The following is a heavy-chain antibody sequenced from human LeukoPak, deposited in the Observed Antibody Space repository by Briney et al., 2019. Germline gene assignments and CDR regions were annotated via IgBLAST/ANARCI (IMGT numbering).Heavy chain of an antibody. D-gene: IGHD2-2*01. CDR3: ARLSYCSSTSCKYSWFDP. J-gene: IGHJ5*02. CDR2: IYYTGGGT. Sequence: PSETLSLTCTVSGGSISSYYWSWIRQPPGKGLEWIGYIYYTGGGTNYNPSLKSRVTISVYTSKNQFSLKLSSVTAADTAVYYCARLSYCSSTSCKYSWFDPWGQGTLVTVSS. V-gene: IGHV4-59*01. CDR1: GGSISSYY.